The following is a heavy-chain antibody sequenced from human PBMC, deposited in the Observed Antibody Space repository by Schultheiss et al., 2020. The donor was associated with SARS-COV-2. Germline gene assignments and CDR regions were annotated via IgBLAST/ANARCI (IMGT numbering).Heavy chain of an antibody. V-gene: IGHV4-39*07. CDR3: AREIYSYGYFDY. CDR2: IYYSGST. Sequence: SETLSLTCTVSGGSISSSSYYWGWIRQPPGKGLEWIGSIYYSGSTYYNPSLKSRVTMSVDTSKNQFSLKLSSVTAADTAVYYCAREIYSYGYFDYWGQGTLVTVSS. D-gene: IGHD5-18*01. CDR1: GGSISSSSYY. J-gene: IGHJ4*02.